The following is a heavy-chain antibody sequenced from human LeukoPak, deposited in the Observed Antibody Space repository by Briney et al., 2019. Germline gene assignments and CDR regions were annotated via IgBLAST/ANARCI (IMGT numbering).Heavy chain of an antibody. D-gene: IGHD2-15*01. CDR2: ISGSGGST. J-gene: IGHJ6*02. CDR1: GFTFSSYA. V-gene: IGHV3-23*01. Sequence: QSGGSLRPSCAASGFTFSSYAMSWVRQAPGKGLEWVSAISGSGGSTYYADSVKGRFTISRDNSKNTLYLQMNSLRAEDTAVYYCAKNPALRAAPIWGYYYYGMDVWGQGTTVTVSS. CDR3: AKNPALRAAPIWGYYYYGMDV.